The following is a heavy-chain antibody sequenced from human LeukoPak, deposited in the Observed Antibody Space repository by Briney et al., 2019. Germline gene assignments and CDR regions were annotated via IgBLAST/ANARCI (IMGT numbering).Heavy chain of an antibody. V-gene: IGHV3-30*03. Sequence: PGRSLRLSCAASGFTFSSYGMHWVRQAPGKGLEWVAVISYDGSNKYYADSVKGRFTISRDNSKNTLYLQMNSLRAEDTAVYYCARWKGELSSYDYWGQGTLVTVSS. CDR2: ISYDGSNK. CDR3: ARWKGELSSYDY. CDR1: GFTFSSYG. J-gene: IGHJ4*02. D-gene: IGHD3-16*02.